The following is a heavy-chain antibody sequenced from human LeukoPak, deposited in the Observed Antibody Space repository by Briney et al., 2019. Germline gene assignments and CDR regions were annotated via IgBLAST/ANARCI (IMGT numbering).Heavy chain of an antibody. D-gene: IGHD3-22*01. CDR2: IYYSGST. Sequence: SETLSLTCTVSGGSISSSSYYWGWIRQPPGKGLEWIGSIYYSGSTYYNPPLKSRVTISVDTSKNQFSLKLSSVTPADTAVYYCARRGYYDSSGQDYWGQGTLVTVSS. J-gene: IGHJ4*02. V-gene: IGHV4-39*01. CDR3: ARRGYYDSSGQDY. CDR1: GGSISSSSYY.